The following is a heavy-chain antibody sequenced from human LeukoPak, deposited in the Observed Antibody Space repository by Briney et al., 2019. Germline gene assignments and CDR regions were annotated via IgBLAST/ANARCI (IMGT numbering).Heavy chain of an antibody. Sequence: ASVKVSCKASGYTLTSYDINWVRQATGQGLEWMGWMNPNSGNTGYAQKFQGRVSMTRNTSISTAYMELSSLRSEDTAVYYCARSIAGRSYYYYMDVWGIGTTVTVSS. V-gene: IGHV1-8*01. J-gene: IGHJ6*03. CDR1: GYTLTSYD. CDR3: ARSIAGRSYYYYMDV. CDR2: MNPNSGNT. D-gene: IGHD6-6*01.